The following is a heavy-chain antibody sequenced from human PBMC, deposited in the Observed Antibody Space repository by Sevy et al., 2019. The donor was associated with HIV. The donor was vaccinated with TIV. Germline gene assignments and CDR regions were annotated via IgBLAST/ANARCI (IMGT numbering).Heavy chain of an antibody. D-gene: IGHD1-26*01. CDR2: ISGSGGST. V-gene: IGHV3-23*01. Sequence: GGSLRLSCAASGFTFSYYAMSWVRQTPGKGLQWVSGISGSGGSTDYADSVKGRFTISRDNAKNTLYLQMNRLRAEDTAVYYCAKFQDVGATFVDYWGQGTLVTVSS. CDR3: AKFQDVGATFVDY. J-gene: IGHJ4*02. CDR1: GFTFSYYA.